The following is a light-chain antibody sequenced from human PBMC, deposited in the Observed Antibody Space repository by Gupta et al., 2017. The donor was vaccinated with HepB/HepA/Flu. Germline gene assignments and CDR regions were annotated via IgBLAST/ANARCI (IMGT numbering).Light chain of an antibody. Sequence: QSALTQPASVSGSPGQSITISCTGTRPDVRGYKYVTWYKQPPGTPPKLVSWEVSTRPAGVSNLCDGSKSGTKAFMNISVLQADDAAFYYCSSYKTASTGVFGGGTKLTVL. CDR1: RPDVRGYKY. CDR2: EVS. V-gene: IGLV2-14*01. J-gene: IGLJ3*02. CDR3: SSYKTASTGV.